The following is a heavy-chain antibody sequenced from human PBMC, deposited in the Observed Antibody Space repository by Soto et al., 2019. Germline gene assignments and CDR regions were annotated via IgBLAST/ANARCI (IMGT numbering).Heavy chain of an antibody. V-gene: IGHV1-3*01. CDR3: ARGKGMEENYYYYGLDI. D-gene: IGHD1-1*01. CDR1: GYTFSTYA. J-gene: IGHJ6*02. Sequence: ASVKVSCKASGYTFSTYAMHWVRQAPGQSLEWMGWVNGGTGQTKYSQRFQDRVTIARDASASTAYMELSSLRSEDTAVYYCARGKGMEENYYYYGLDIWGQGTTVTV. CDR2: VNGGTGQT.